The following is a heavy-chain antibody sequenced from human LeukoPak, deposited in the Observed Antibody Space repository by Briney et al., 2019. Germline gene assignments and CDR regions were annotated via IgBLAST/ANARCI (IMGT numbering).Heavy chain of an antibody. V-gene: IGHV4-39*07. CDR1: GGSIITNDYW. CDR2: IDHAGTT. CDR3: ARARQDYGDYLYYYYMDV. D-gene: IGHD4-17*01. J-gene: IGHJ6*03. Sequence: SETLSLTCVVSGGSIITNDYWWGWTRQPPGKGLEWIGTIDHAGTTFYNVSLKSRVTISVDTSKNQFSLKLSSVTAADTAVYYCARARQDYGDYLYYYYMDVWGKGTTVTVSS.